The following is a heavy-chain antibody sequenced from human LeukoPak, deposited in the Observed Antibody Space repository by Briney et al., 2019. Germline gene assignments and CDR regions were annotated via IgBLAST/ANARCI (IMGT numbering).Heavy chain of an antibody. CDR3: ARGRRNYYDSSGYYYGLSVY. Sequence: GGSLRLSCAASGFAFISYSMNWVRQAPGKGLEWVSSISSSSSYIYYADSVKGRFTISRDNAKNSLYLQMNSLRAEDTAVYYCARGRRNYYDSSGYYYGLSVYWGQGTLVTVSS. D-gene: IGHD3-22*01. J-gene: IGHJ4*02. CDR1: GFAFISYS. V-gene: IGHV3-21*01. CDR2: ISSSSSYI.